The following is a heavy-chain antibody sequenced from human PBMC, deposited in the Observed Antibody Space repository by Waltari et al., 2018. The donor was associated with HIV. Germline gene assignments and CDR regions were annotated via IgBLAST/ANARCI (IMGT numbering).Heavy chain of an antibody. CDR2: IGPSGNII. D-gene: IGHD6-6*01. Sequence: QVQLVESGGGLVKPGGSLRLSCATSAFSFSDYYMSWIRQAPGKGLECLSYIGPSGNIIHYGDSIKGRFTISRDNAKKSLFLQMNSLRAEDTAVYYCARDFSSSSGFDSWGQGTLVTVSS. V-gene: IGHV3-11*01. CDR3: ARDFSSSSGFDS. J-gene: IGHJ4*02. CDR1: AFSFSDYY.